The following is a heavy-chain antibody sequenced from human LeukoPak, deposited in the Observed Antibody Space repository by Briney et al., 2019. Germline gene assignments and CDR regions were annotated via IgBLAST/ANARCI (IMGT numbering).Heavy chain of an antibody. D-gene: IGHD3-10*01. CDR1: GGTFSSYA. J-gene: IGHJ4*02. CDR2: IIPIFGTA. CDR3: KGEGDYYGSGSYYLDYY. Sequence: SVKVSCKASGGTFSSYAISWVRQAPGQGLEWMGGIIPIFGTASYAQKFQGRVTITADGSTSTAYMELSSLRSEDTAVYYCKGEGDYYGSGSYYLDYYWGQGTLVTVSS. V-gene: IGHV1-69*13.